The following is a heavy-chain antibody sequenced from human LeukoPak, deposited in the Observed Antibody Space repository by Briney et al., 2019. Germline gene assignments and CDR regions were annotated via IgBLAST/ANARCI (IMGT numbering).Heavy chain of an antibody. D-gene: IGHD6-13*01. Sequence: ASVKVSCKASGYTFTSYGISWVRQAPGQGLEWMGWISAYNGNTNHAQKLQGRVTMTTDTSTSTAYMELRSLRSDDTAVYYCARLPGVAAAGTWGDYFDYWGQGTLVTVSS. CDR3: ARLPGVAAAGTWGDYFDY. CDR1: GYTFTSYG. V-gene: IGHV1-18*01. CDR2: ISAYNGNT. J-gene: IGHJ4*02.